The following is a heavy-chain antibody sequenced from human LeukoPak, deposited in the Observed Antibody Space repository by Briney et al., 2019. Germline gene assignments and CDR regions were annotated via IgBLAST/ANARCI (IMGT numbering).Heavy chain of an antibody. Sequence: PSETLSLNCAGHGGSFRGYYWGWIGQPPRQGLEGIGEIYHSGDVNRNPSLWSRVTLSVDKSTDQFSLTLNSVTAADTAVYFCARGRGRNYYGMDVWGQGTTVTVSS. V-gene: IGHV4-34*01. CDR2: IYHSGDV. D-gene: IGHD3-10*01. CDR3: ARGRGRNYYGMDV. J-gene: IGHJ6*02. CDR1: GGSFRGYY.